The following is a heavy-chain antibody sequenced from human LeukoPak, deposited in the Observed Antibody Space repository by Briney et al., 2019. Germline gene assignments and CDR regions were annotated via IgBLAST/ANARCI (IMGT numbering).Heavy chain of an antibody. J-gene: IGHJ6*02. CDR1: GVTFSSYA. D-gene: IGHD3-22*01. CDR3: AREGPPYYYDSSGYYNYYYYGMDV. CDR2: IIPILGIA. V-gene: IGHV1-69*04. Sequence: ASVNVSCKASGVTFSSYAISWVRHAPGQGLEWMGRIIPILGIANYAQKFQGTVTITADKSTSTAYMELSSLRSEDTAVYYCAREGPPYYYDSSGYYNYYYYGMDVWGQGTTVTVSS.